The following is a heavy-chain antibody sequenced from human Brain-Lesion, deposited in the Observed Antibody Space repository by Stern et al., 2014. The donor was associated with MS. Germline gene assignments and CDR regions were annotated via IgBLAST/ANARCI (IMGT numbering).Heavy chain of an antibody. Sequence: EVQLVESGGGLVQPGGSLRLSCAASGFTFSTYWMHWVRQAPGKGLVWVSRVNNDGRRTSYADSVKVRFTMSRDNAKNTLYLQMNSLRVEDTAIYYCARGERWFDSWGQGTLVTVSS. D-gene: IGHD3-10*01. J-gene: IGHJ5*01. CDR2: VNNDGRRT. CDR3: ARGERWFDS. V-gene: IGHV3-74*02. CDR1: GFTFSTYW.